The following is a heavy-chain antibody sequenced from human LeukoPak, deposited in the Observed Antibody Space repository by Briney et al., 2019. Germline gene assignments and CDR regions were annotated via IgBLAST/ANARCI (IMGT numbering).Heavy chain of an antibody. CDR2: ISGSGGAT. Sequence: GGSLRLSCAASGFTFSTYAMHWVRQPPGKGLEWASAISGSGGATYHADADSVKGRFIISRDNSKNTLYLQINSLRVEDTAVYYCAKDGYNYDSSGHFDYWGQGTLVTVSS. CDR1: GFTFSTYA. V-gene: IGHV3-23*01. CDR3: AKDGYNYDSSGHFDY. J-gene: IGHJ4*02. D-gene: IGHD3-22*01.